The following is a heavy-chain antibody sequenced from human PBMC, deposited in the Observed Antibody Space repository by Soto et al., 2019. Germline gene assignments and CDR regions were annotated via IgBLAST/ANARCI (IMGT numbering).Heavy chain of an antibody. D-gene: IGHD3-9*01. J-gene: IGHJ4*02. CDR1: GFTFDDYA. CDR2: ISWNSGSI. V-gene: IGHV3-9*01. Sequence: EVQLVESGGGLVQPGRSLRLSCAGSGFTFDDYAMHWVRQAPGKGLECVSGISWNSGSIGYADSVKGRFTISRDNAKNPLYLQMNCLRAEDTALYYCAKDNLRRLRYFDWLLFDYWGKGTLVTVSS. CDR3: AKDNLRRLRYFDWLLFDY.